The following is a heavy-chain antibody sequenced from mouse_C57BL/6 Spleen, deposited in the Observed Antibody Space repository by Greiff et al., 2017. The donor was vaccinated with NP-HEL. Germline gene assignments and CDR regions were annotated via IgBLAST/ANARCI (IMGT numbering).Heavy chain of an antibody. CDR2: ISSGSSTI. CDR3: ARDGSSPYYYAMDY. J-gene: IGHJ4*01. V-gene: IGHV5-17*01. Sequence: EVQLVESGGGLVKPGGSLKLSCAASGFTFSDYGMHWVRQAPEKGLEWVAYISSGSSTIYYADTVKGRFTISRDNAKNTLFLQMTRLRSEDTAMYYCARDGSSPYYYAMDYWGQGTSVTVSS. CDR1: GFTFSDYG. D-gene: IGHD1-1*01.